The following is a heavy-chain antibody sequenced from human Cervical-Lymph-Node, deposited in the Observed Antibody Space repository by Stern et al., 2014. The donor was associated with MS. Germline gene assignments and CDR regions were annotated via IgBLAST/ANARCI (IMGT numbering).Heavy chain of an antibody. J-gene: IGHJ4*02. CDR3: ARDLGLYSGGYLGFDY. CDR1: GFTFSTYS. CDR2: ISSSSSYI. D-gene: IGHD1-26*01. Sequence: EVQLEESGGGLVKPGGSLRLSCAASGFTFSTYSMNWVRQAPGTGLEWVSSISSSSSYIYYADSVKGRITISRDNAKNSLYMQMNSLRAEDTAVYYCARDLGLYSGGYLGFDYWGQGTLVTVSS. V-gene: IGHV3-21*01.